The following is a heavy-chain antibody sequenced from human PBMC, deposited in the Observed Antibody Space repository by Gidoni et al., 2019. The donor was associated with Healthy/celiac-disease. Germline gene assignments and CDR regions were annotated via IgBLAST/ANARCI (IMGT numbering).Heavy chain of an antibody. V-gene: IGHV4-30-2*01. CDR3: ARDRYYYDSSGSAYWYFDL. D-gene: IGHD3-22*01. Sequence: QLQLQESGSGLVKPSQTLSLTCAVSGGSISSGGYSWSWIRQPPGKGLEWIGYIYHSGSTYYNPSLKSRVTISVDRSKNQFSLKLSSVTAADTAVYYCARDRYYYDSSGSAYWYFDLWGRGTLVTVSS. CDR2: IYHSGST. CDR1: GGSISSGGYS. J-gene: IGHJ2*01.